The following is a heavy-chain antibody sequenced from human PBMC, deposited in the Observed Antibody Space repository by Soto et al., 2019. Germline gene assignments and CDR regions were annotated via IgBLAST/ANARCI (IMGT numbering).Heavy chain of an antibody. D-gene: IGHD3-3*01. CDR3: ARVRRAIFGVVIIKDYYYYGMDV. CDR1: GFTFSSYA. CDR2: ISYDGSNK. Sequence: PGGSLRLSCAASGFTFSSYAMHWVRQAPGKGLEWVAVISYDGSNKYYADSVKGRFTISRDNSKNTLYLQMNSLRAEDTAVYYCARVRRAIFGVVIIKDYYYYGMDVWGQGTTVTVS. V-gene: IGHV3-30-3*01. J-gene: IGHJ6*02.